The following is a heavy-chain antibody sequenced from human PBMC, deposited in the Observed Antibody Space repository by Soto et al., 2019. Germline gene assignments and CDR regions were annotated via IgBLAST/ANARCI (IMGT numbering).Heavy chain of an antibody. CDR3: ARVWFLDY. CDR2: INEDGSER. CDR1: GFTFSTYW. D-gene: IGHD2-21*01. V-gene: IGHV3-7*02. J-gene: IGHJ4*02. Sequence: EVQLVESGGGLVQPGGSLRLSCAASGFTFSTYWMSWVRQTPGKGLEWVANINEDGSERYCVDSVKGRVTISRDNAKNSLYLQMSSLRGEDTAVYYWARVWFLDYWGQGTRVTVSS.